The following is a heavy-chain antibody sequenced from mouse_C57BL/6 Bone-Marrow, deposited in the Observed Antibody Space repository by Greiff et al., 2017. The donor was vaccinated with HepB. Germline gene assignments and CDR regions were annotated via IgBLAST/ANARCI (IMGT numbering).Heavy chain of an antibody. CDR1: GYTFTDYY. Sequence: EVQLQQSGPVLVKPGASVKMSCKASGYTFTDYYMNWVKQSHGKSLEWIGVINPYNGGTSYNQKFKGKATLTVDKSSSTAYMELNSLTSEDSAVYYCARGGITTVVATPYFDYWGQGTTLTVSS. CDR2: INPYNGGT. J-gene: IGHJ2*01. CDR3: ARGGITTVVATPYFDY. D-gene: IGHD1-1*01. V-gene: IGHV1-19*01.